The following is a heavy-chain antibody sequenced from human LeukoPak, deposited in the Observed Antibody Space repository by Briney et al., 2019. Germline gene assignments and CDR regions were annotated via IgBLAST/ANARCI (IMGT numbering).Heavy chain of an antibody. CDR1: GGSISSYY. D-gene: IGHD2-2*02. V-gene: IGHV4-39*01. Sequence: SETLSLTFTVSGGSISSYYWTWIRQPPGKGLEWIGSIYYSGSTYYNPSLKSRVTISVDTSKNQFSLKLSSVTAADTAVYYCARVVVVPAAIGPWFDPWGQGTLVTVSS. CDR3: ARVVVVPAAIGPWFDP. J-gene: IGHJ5*02. CDR2: IYYSGST.